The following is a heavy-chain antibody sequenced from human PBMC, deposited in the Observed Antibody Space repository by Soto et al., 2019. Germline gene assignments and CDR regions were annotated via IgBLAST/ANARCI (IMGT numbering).Heavy chain of an antibody. D-gene: IGHD6-6*01. V-gene: IGHV3-33*01. CDR3: AREMGSSSSYYYDYYGMDV. J-gene: IGHJ6*02. CDR1: GFTFSSYG. Sequence: GGSLRLSCAASGFTFSSYGMHWVRQAPGKGLEWVAVIWYDGSNKYDADSVKGRFTISRDNSKNTLYLQMNSLRGEDTAVYHCAREMGSSSSYYYDYYGMDVWGQGTTVTVSS. CDR2: IWYDGSNK.